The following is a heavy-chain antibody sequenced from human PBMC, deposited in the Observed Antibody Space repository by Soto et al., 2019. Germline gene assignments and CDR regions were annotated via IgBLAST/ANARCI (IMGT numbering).Heavy chain of an antibody. D-gene: IGHD5-12*01. J-gene: IGHJ6*02. CDR2: IIPIFGTA. Sequence: VASVKVSCKASGGTFSSYAISWVRQAPGQGLEWMGGIIPIFGTANYAQKFQGRVTITADESTSTAYMELSSLRSEDTAVYYCARGGEMATYYYYGMDVWDQGTTVTVSS. V-gene: IGHV1-69*13. CDR1: GGTFSSYA. CDR3: ARGGEMATYYYYGMDV.